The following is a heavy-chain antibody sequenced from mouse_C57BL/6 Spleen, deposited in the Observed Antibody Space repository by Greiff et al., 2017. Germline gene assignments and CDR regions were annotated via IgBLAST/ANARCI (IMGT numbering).Heavy chain of an antibody. CDR3: ARGDDGYYLDY. CDR1: GFTFSDYY. D-gene: IGHD2-3*01. J-gene: IGHJ2*01. Sequence: EVHLVESGGGLVQPGGSLKLSCAASGFTFSDYYMYWVRQTPEKRLEWVAYISNGGGSTYYPDTVKGRFTISRDNAKNTLYLQMSRLKSEDTAMYYCARGDDGYYLDYWGQGTTLTVSS. CDR2: ISNGGGST. V-gene: IGHV5-12*01.